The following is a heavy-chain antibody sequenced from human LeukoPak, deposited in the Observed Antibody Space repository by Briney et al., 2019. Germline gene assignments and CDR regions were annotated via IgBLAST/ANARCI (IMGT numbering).Heavy chain of an antibody. D-gene: IGHD2-8*01. J-gene: IGHJ4*02. V-gene: IGHV3-23*01. Sequence: GGSLRLSCAASGFTFNNYPMTWVRQAPGKGLVWVSSINPSGGNTYYADSVKGRFTISRDNSENTLYLQMNSLRAEDTALYYCAKGINGYFDYWGQGTLVTVSS. CDR3: AKGINGYFDY. CDR1: GFTFNNYP. CDR2: INPSGGNT.